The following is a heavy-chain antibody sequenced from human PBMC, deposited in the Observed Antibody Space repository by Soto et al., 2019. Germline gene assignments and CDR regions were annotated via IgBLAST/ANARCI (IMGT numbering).Heavy chain of an antibody. CDR3: ARVNSPLWTYFDNYYYGMDV. D-gene: IGHD1-26*01. Sequence: ASVKVSCKASGYTFTSYGISWVRQAPGQGLEWMGWISAYNGNTNYAQKLQGRVTMTTDTSTSTAYMELRSLRSDDTAVYYCARVNSPLWTYFDNYYYGMDVWGQGTTVTGSS. CDR1: GYTFTSYG. CDR2: ISAYNGNT. V-gene: IGHV1-18*01. J-gene: IGHJ6*02.